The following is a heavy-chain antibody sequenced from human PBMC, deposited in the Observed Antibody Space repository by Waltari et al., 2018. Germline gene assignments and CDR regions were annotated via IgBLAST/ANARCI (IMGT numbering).Heavy chain of an antibody. Sequence: QIQLVQSGGEVKKPGASVKVSCKASGYMFRNFGIFWVRQAPGQGLEFMGWTSSYNGNPNYAQTFQGRLTLTTDTSASTAYMELSSLTSDDTAVYYCARDRRDDNNSVRWLDPWGQGTLVTVSS. D-gene: IGHD3-10*02. CDR2: TSSYNGNP. CDR1: GYMFRNFG. J-gene: IGHJ5*02. V-gene: IGHV1-18*01. CDR3: ARDRRDDNNSVRWLDP.